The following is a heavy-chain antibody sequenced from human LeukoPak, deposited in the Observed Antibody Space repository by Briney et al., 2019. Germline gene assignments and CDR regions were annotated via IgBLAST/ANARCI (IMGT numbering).Heavy chain of an antibody. D-gene: IGHD2-2*01. Sequence: PGGSLRLSCAASGFTFSGYGMHWVRQAPGKGLEWVGFIRNDGSNKYYTDSVKGRFTISRDNSKNTLYLQMNSLRAEESAVYCCAKKSSAFDIWGQGTMVTVSS. CDR1: GFTFSGYG. V-gene: IGHV3-30*02. CDR3: AKKSSAFDI. J-gene: IGHJ3*02. CDR2: IRNDGSNK.